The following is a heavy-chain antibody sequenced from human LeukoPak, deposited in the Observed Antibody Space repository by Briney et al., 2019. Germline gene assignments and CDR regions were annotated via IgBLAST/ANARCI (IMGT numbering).Heavy chain of an antibody. J-gene: IGHJ4*02. D-gene: IGHD2-21*02. CDR2: IIAYNGNT. CDR3: ARRNYCGGDCSFDY. Sequence: GASVTVSFTASGYTFTSYGISWVRQAPGQGREGMGWIIAYNGNTNYAQKLQGRVTMTTDTSTSTVYMELRSLRSDDTAVYYCARRNYCGGDCSFDYWGQGTLVTVSS. CDR1: GYTFTSYG. V-gene: IGHV1-18*01.